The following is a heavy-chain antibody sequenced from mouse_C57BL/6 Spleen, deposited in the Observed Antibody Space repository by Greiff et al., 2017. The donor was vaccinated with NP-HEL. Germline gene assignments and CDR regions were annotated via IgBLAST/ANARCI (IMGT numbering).Heavy chain of an antibody. J-gene: IGHJ3*01. CDR3: TTGDYAWFAY. Sequence: EVQLQQSGAELVRPGASVKLSCTASGFNIKDDYMHWVKQRPEQGLEWIGWIDPENGDTEYASKFQGKATITADTSSNTAYLQLSSLPSEDTAVYYCTTGDYAWFAYWGQGTLVTVSA. D-gene: IGHD2-4*01. V-gene: IGHV14-4*01. CDR1: GFNIKDDY. CDR2: IDPENGDT.